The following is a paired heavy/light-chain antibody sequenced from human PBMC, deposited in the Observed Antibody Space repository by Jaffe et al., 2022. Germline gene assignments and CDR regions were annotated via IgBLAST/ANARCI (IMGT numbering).Heavy chain of an antibody. V-gene: IGHV3-64*01. CDR1: GFPFRHYA. J-gene: IGHJ4*02. CDR3: ARDGIATMIRY. Sequence: EVQLVESGGGLVQPGGSLKLSCLASGFPFRHYAMQWVRLTPGKGLEFVALIAASRSLTYYGQSVKGRFSISRDDSKNTMYLQMGSVTTADMGVYYCARDGIATMIRYWGQGTLVTVSS. D-gene: IGHD3-10*01. CDR2: IAASRSLT.
Light chain of an antibody. V-gene: IGKV4-1*01. Sequence: DIVMTQSPDSLAVSLGERATINCRSSQSVISISNNKNFLAWYQQKPGQPPKLLIHSASTRESGVPDRFSGSGSGTDFTLTISSLQAEDVAVYYCQQYNGVPPHTFGQGTKLEIK. CDR3: QQYNGVPPHT. J-gene: IGKJ2*01. CDR1: QSVISISNNKNF. CDR2: SAS.